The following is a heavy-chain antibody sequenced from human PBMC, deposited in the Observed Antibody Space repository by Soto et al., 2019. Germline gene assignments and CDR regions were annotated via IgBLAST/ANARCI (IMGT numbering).Heavy chain of an antibody. Sequence: EVQLVESGGGLVKPGGSLRLSCAASGFTFSSYSMNWVRQAPGKGLEWVSSISSSSSYIYYADSVKGRFTISRDNAKNSLYLQMTSRGAGDAAVYSCARMVGAPPYDGGYYFDNGGRGPLVTASS. V-gene: IGHV3-21*01. D-gene: IGHD1-26*01. J-gene: IGHJ4*02. CDR2: ISSSSSYI. CDR1: GFTFSSYS. CDR3: ARMVGAPPYDGGYYFDN.